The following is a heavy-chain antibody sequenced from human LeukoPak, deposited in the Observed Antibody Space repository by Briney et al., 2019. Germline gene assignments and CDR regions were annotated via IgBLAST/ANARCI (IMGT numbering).Heavy chain of an antibody. CDR1: GFTFSGYS. CDR3: ARSVLRFLELLDY. J-gene: IGHJ4*02. V-gene: IGHV3-48*02. D-gene: IGHD3-3*01. CDR2: ISSSSNKI. Sequence: PGGSLRLSCAASGFTFSGYSMNWVRQAPGKGLEWVSYISSSSNKIYYADSVKGRFITSRDNAKNSLYLQMNSLRDEDTAVYYCARSVLRFLELLDYWGQGTLVTVSS.